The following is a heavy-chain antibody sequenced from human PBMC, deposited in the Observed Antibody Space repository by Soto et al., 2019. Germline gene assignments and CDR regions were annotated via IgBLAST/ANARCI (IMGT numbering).Heavy chain of an antibody. D-gene: IGHD2-15*01. CDR3: ARHSRLFCSGGTCYLHEAFDI. CDR2: ISSTSSYI. CDR1: GFTFNTYT. J-gene: IGHJ3*02. Sequence: EVQLVESGGGQVKPGGALRLSCAASGFTFNTYTMNWVRQAPGKGLEWVSSISSTSSYIYYADSVKGRFTISRDNAGSSLHLQMPGLRAEDTAAYYCARHSRLFCSGGTCYLHEAFDISGQGTMVTVSS. V-gene: IGHV3-21*01.